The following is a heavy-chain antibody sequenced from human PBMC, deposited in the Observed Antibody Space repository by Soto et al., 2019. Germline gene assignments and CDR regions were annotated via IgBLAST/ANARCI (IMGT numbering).Heavy chain of an antibody. Sequence: EVQLVESGGDLVKPGGSLRLSCTASGFTFYNTWMSWVRQAPGKGLEWVGRVKSKTDGGATDYTAPVKGRFTISRDDSQNSLYLQMNSLQTDDTAVYYFTTDRRSGYDPQFDFWGQGTLVTVSS. D-gene: IGHD5-12*01. CDR3: TTDRRSGYDPQFDF. CDR2: VKSKTDGGAT. CDR1: GFTFYNTW. J-gene: IGHJ4*02. V-gene: IGHV3-15*01.